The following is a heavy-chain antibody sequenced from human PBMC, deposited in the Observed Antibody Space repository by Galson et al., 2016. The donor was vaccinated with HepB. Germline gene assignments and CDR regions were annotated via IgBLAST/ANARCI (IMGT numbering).Heavy chain of an antibody. CDR2: MKEDQSAK. D-gene: IGHD2-15*01. CDR1: GFIFTDYW. Sequence: SLRLSCAASGFIFTDYWMAWVRQAPGKGLEWVGNMKEDQSAKHYADSVKGPFTISRDNAKNSLYLQMTGLSAEDMAVYSCARDYLGSLDYWGQGALVTVSS. CDR3: ARDYLGSLDY. J-gene: IGHJ4*02. V-gene: IGHV3-7*04.